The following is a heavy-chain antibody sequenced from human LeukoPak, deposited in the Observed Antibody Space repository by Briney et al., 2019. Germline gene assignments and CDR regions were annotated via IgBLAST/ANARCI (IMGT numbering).Heavy chain of an antibody. CDR1: QFTFTTYA. Sequence: GGSLRLSCAASQFTFTTYAMSWVRQAPGRGLEWVSSIGDSGVPTYYADSVKGRFTISRDNSQNTLYLQMNSLGADDTAVYCCAKVATWTYFDSWGQGTLVTVSS. CDR3: AKVATWTYFDS. J-gene: IGHJ4*02. D-gene: IGHD3/OR15-3a*01. CDR2: IGDSGVPT. V-gene: IGHV3-23*01.